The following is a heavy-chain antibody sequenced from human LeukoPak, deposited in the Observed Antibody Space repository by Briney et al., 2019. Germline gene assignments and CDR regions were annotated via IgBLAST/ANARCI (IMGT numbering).Heavy chain of an antibody. D-gene: IGHD3-10*01. CDR3: AREGLSSITMVRGNAFDI. CDR2: ISSSGST. CDR1: GASISSGSYY. V-gene: IGHV4-39*07. Sequence: SETLSLTCTVSGASISSGSYYWGWIRQPPGKGLEWIGRISSSGSTNYNPSLKSRVTISVDTSKNQFSLKLSSVTAADTAVYYCAREGLSSITMVRGNAFDIWGQGTMVTVSS. J-gene: IGHJ3*02.